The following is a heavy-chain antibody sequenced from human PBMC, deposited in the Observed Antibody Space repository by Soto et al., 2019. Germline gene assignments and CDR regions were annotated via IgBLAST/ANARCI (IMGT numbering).Heavy chain of an antibody. J-gene: IGHJ4*02. Sequence: GGSRRLSCAASGFTFSSYAMSWVRQAPGKGLEWVSAISGSGGSTYYADSVKGRFTISRDNSKNTLYLQMNSLRAEDTAVYYCAKSTNSVVQYYFDYWGQGTLVTVSS. CDR2: ISGSGGST. CDR3: AKSTNSVVQYYFDY. V-gene: IGHV3-23*01. CDR1: GFTFSSYA. D-gene: IGHD1-1*01.